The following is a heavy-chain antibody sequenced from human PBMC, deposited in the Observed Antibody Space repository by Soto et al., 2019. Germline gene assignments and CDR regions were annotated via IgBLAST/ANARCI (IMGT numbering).Heavy chain of an antibody. D-gene: IGHD6-13*01. Sequence: QVQLEQSGAEVKKPGSSVKVSCKASGGTFNTFAISWVRQAPGQGLEWIGGISPIFETANYAQRLQDRLTITADESTRTAHMELSRLTSDDPAIYFCATSTSSSWQKDYWGLATLVVVSS. CDR2: ISPIFETA. CDR3: ATSTSSSWQKDY. CDR1: GGTFNTFA. V-gene: IGHV1-69*01. J-gene: IGHJ4*02.